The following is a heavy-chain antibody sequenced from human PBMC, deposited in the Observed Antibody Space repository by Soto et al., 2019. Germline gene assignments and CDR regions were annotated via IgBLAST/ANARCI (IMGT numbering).Heavy chain of an antibody. CDR1: GFNVSSNF. CDR3: TTDSLWCPSRFDP. V-gene: IGHV3-53*01. Sequence: EVQVVESGGGLVQSGGSLRLSCVVSGFNVSSNFMTWVRQAPGTGREWVSEFYSGGTSYYADSVKGRFTISRDNSKNTVFLQMNNLRGGDTAVYYCTTDSLWCPSRFDPWGQGTPVTVSS. D-gene: IGHD2-21*01. J-gene: IGHJ5*02. CDR2: FYSGGTS.